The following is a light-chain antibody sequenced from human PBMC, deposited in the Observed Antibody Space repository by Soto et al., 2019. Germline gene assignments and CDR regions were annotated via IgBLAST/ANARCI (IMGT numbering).Light chain of an antibody. J-gene: IGKJ4*01. V-gene: IGKV3-11*01. CDR2: DAS. CDR1: QSVSSY. Sequence: EIVLTQAPATLSLFPVERATLSCRASQSVSSYLAWYQQKPGQAPRLLIYDASNRATGIPARFSGSGSGTDFTLTIRSLEPEDFAVYYCQQRSNWPLTFGGGTKWIS. CDR3: QQRSNWPLT.